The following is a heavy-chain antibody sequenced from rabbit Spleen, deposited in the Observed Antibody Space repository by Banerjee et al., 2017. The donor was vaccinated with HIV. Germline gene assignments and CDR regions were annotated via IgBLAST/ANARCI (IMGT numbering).Heavy chain of an antibody. J-gene: IGHJ6*01. CDR3: ARDTSSSFSSYGMDL. V-gene: IGHV1S45*01. D-gene: IGHD1-1*01. Sequence: QEQLEESGGDLVKPEGSLTLTCTASGVSFSGSSYMCWVRQAPGMGLEWIACIETGSSGFTYFASWAKGRFTISKTSSTTVTLQMTSLTAADTATYFCARDTSSSFSSYGMDLWGPGTLVTVS. CDR1: GVSFSGSSY. CDR2: IETGSSGFT.